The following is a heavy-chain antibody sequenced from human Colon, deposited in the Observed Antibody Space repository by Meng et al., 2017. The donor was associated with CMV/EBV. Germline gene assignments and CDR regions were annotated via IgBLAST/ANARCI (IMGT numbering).Heavy chain of an antibody. CDR3: ARGDCGGSCLYY. D-gene: IGHD2-15*01. CDR2: INQGGSEK. J-gene: IGHJ4*02. CDR1: GFTFSSYW. Sequence: GSLRLSCAASGFTFSSYWMSWVRQAPGKGLEWVANINQGGSEKYYVDSVKGRFTISRDNAKNSLYLQMNSLRAEDTAVYYCARGDCGGSCLYYWGQGTLVTVSS. V-gene: IGHV3-7*04.